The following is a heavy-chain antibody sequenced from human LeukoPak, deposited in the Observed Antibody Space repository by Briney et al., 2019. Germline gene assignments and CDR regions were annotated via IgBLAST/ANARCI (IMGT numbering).Heavy chain of an antibody. CDR1: GFTFSSYS. J-gene: IGHJ4*02. V-gene: IGHV3-21*01. D-gene: IGHD3-9*01. CDR3: ARRGGTNSRYDILTGYYRYYFDY. CDR2: ISSSSSYI. Sequence: PGGSLRLSCAASGFTFSSYSMNWVRQAPGKGMEWLSSISSSSSYIYYADSVKGRFTISRDNAKSSLYLQMNSLRAEDTAVYYCARRGGTNSRYDILTGYYRYYFDYWGQGTLVTVSS.